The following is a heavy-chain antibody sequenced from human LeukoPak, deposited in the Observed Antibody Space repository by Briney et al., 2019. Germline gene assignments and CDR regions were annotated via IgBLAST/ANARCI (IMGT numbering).Heavy chain of an antibody. CDR3: ARDQNYGSDYDY. V-gene: IGHV1-2*02. CDR1: GYTFTAYY. CDR2: INPNSGGT. D-gene: IGHD3-10*01. J-gene: IGHJ4*02. Sequence: ASVKVSCKASGYTFTAYYMHWVRQAPGQGLEWMGWINPNSGGTNYAQKFQGRVTMTRDTSISTAYMELSRLRSDDTAVYYCARDQNYGSDYDYWGQGTLVTVSS.